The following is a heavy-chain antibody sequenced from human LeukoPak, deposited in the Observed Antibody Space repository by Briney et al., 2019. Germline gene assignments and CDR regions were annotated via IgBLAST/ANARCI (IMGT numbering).Heavy chain of an antibody. V-gene: IGHV3-53*01. J-gene: IGHJ3*02. CDR3: TRAGEVLPHDGFDI. D-gene: IGHD3-10*01. CDR2: IYIDDTT. Sequence: GGSLRLSCVASGFTISRNYMSWVRQAQGRGLEWVSIIYIDDTTYYADSVRGRFTISRDISKNTVYLQMYSLRVEDTAVYFCTRAGEVLPHDGFDIWGRGTMVTVSS. CDR1: GFTISRNY.